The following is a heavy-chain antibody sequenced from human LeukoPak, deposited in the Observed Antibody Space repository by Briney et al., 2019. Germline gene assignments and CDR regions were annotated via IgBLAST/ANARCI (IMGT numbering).Heavy chain of an antibody. CDR1: GFTFSNYW. Sequence: GSLRLSCAASGFTFSNYWMHWIRQPPGKGLEWIGLIYNSGSTNYNPSLKSRVIISADTSKNQFSLKLTSVTAADTAVYYCAREFSDWGQGTLVTVSS. CDR2: IYNSGST. V-gene: IGHV4-59*01. J-gene: IGHJ4*02. CDR3: AREFSD. D-gene: IGHD6-19*01.